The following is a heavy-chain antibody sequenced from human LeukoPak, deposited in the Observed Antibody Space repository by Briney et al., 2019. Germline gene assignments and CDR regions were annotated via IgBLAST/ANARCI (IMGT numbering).Heavy chain of an antibody. Sequence: PGGSLRLSCAASGFTFTSYALHWVRQAPGKGLEWVSATSHGGGGTYYADSVKGRFTVFRDNSNNTLYLRMNSLRAEDTAVYYCAKATYYYDSSGYWVFDYWGQGTLVTVSS. D-gene: IGHD3-22*01. J-gene: IGHJ4*02. CDR2: TSHGGGGT. CDR3: AKATYYYDSSGYWVFDY. V-gene: IGHV3-23*01. CDR1: GFTFTSYA.